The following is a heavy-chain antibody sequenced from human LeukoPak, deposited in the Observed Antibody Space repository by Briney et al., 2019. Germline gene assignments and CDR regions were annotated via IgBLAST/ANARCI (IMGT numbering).Heavy chain of an antibody. CDR2: IYSGGST. Sequence: PGGSLRLSCAASGFTVSNNYMSWVRQAPGKGLEWVSVIYSGGSTYYADSVKGRFTISRDNSKNTLYPQMNSLSTEDTAVYYCARAPGPYCSSTSCYSLDYWGQGTLVTVSS. CDR1: GFTVSNNY. D-gene: IGHD2-2*02. CDR3: ARAPGPYCSSTSCYSLDY. V-gene: IGHV3-66*02. J-gene: IGHJ4*02.